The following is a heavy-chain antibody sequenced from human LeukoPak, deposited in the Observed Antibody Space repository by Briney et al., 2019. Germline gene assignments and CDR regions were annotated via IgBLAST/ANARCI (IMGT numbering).Heavy chain of an antibody. D-gene: IGHD3-10*01. CDR3: ATGVESLMIRGVVVSDY. Sequence: ASVKVSCKLSGYFLSELSIHWVRQAPGKGLEWMGFDPKIGETAYAQNFQGRVTVTKDTSTHTAYMELSSLTSEDTAVYYCATGVESLMIRGVVVSDYWGQGTLVTVSS. V-gene: IGHV1-24*01. CDR1: GYFLSELS. J-gene: IGHJ4*02. CDR2: FDPKIGET.